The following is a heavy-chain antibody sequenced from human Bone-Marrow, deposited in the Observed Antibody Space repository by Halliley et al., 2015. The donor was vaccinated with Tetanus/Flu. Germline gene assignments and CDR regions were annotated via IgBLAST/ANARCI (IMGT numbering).Heavy chain of an antibody. CDR3: ARDRGGYTYASH. Sequence: LEWRGWVSALNGATHYAQRLQGRVTMTTDASTSTAYRELSSLRSDDTAVYYCARDRGGYTYASHWGQGTLVTVSS. V-gene: IGHV1-18*01. J-gene: IGHJ4*02. D-gene: IGHD5-18*01. CDR2: VSALNGAT.